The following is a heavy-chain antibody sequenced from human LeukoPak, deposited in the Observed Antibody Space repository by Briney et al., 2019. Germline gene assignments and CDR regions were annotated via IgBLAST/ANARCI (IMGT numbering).Heavy chain of an antibody. CDR2: ITSTSSYI. V-gene: IGHV3-21*06. J-gene: IGHJ6*03. D-gene: IGHD1-26*01. Sequence: GGSLRLSCAASGFTFSSYNMNWVRQAPGKGPEWVSSITSTSSYIYYADSVKGRFTISRDNAKNSLYLQMDSLRVEDTAVYYCARDPYSGSYGPYYYYYMDVWGKGTTVTISS. CDR1: GFTFSSYN. CDR3: ARDPYSGSYGPYYYYYMDV.